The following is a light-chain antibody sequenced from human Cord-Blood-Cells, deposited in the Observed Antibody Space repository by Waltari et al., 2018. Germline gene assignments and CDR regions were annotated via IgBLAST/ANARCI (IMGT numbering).Light chain of an antibody. CDR3: CSYAGSYTGV. CDR2: DVS. V-gene: IGLV2-11*01. J-gene: IGLJ1*01. CDR1: SSDVGGYNY. Sequence: QSALTQPRSVSGSPGQSVTISCTGTSSDVGGYNYVSWYQQHPGKAPKLIIYDVSKRPSGVRDRFSGSKSGNAASLAISGLQAEDEADYYCCSYAGSYTGVFGTGTKVTVL.